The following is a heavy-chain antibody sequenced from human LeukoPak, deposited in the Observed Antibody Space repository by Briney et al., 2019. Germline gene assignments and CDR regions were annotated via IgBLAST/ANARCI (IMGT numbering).Heavy chain of an antibody. CDR3: ARNMTAITRLDVFDL. D-gene: IGHD2-21*02. Sequence: SETLSLTCTVSGTSMINSHYWGWIRQSPGKGLEWIGSIYYSGSTFYNPSLKSRITISVDTSKNHLSLELRSVTAADTAIYYCARNMTAITRLDVFDLWGPGTMVTVSS. V-gene: IGHV4-39*02. J-gene: IGHJ3*01. CDR2: IYYSGST. CDR1: GTSMINSHY.